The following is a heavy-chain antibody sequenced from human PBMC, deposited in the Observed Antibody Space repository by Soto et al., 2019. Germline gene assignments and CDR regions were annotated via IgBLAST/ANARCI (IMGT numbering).Heavy chain of an antibody. CDR2: IIPIFGTA. J-gene: IGHJ6*02. D-gene: IGHD2-15*01. V-gene: IGHV1-69*01. CDR1: GGTFSSYA. Sequence: QVQLVQSGAEVKKPGSSVKVSCKASGGTFSSYAISWVRQAPGQGLEWMGGIIPIFGTANYAQKFQGRVLITEDESTSTAYIALSSLGSEDTAVYYCARSWGDIVVVVAAPRYYYYGMDFWGHGTTFTVSS. CDR3: ARSWGDIVVVVAAPRYYYYGMDF.